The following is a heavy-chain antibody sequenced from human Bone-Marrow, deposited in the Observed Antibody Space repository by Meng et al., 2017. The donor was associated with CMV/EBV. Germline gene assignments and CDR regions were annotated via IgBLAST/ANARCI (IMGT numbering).Heavy chain of an antibody. CDR3: VRGGRTGYYYGLDV. D-gene: IGHD7-27*01. J-gene: IGHJ6*02. CDR1: GFTFSSYW. Sequence: GGSLRLSCAASGFTFSSYWMSWVRQAPGKGLEWVANIKQDGSEKYYVDSVKGRFTISRDNAKNSLYLQMNSLRAEDTAVYYCVRGGRTGYYYGLDVWGQGTTVIVSS. V-gene: IGHV3-7*01. CDR2: IKQDGSEK.